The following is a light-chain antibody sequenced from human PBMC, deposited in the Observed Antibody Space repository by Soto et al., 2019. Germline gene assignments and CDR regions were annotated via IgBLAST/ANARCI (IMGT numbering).Light chain of an antibody. CDR3: AAWDDSLNGQGV. Sequence: QSVLTQPPSASGTPGQRVTISCSGSNSNIGSNTVSWYQQLPGTAPKLLIYTNNQRPSGVPDRFSGSKSGTSASLAISGLQSEDEADYYCAAWDDSLNGQGVFGGGTKVTVL. V-gene: IGLV1-44*01. CDR2: TNN. J-gene: IGLJ3*02. CDR1: NSNIGSNT.